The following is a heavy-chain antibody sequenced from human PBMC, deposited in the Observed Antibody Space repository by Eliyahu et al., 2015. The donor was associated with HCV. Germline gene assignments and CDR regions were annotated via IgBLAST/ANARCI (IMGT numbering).Heavy chain of an antibody. CDR2: IIPIFGTA. J-gene: IGHJ4*02. V-gene: IGHV1-69*01. CDR1: GGTFSSYA. CDR3: ASRGPSMSVTSFDY. D-gene: IGHD4-23*01. Sequence: EVKKPGSSVKVSCKASGGTFSSYAISWVRQAPGQGLEWMGGIIPIFGTANYAQKFQGRVTITADESTSTAYMELSSLRSEDTAVYYCASRGPSMSVTSFDYWGQGTLVTVSS.